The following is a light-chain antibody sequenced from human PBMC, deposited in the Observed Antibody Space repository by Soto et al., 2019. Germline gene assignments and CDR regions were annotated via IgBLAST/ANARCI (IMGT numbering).Light chain of an antibody. CDR2: EAT. CDR3: SLYASTNTFM. Sequence: QAASVSGSPGQSITISCTGTSSDIGRYNLVSWYQQHPGKPPKLTIYEATKRPSGVSNRFSGSKSGNTASLTISGLQAEDEADYYCSLYASTNTFMFGGGTQLTVL. J-gene: IGLJ3*02. V-gene: IGLV2-23*02. CDR1: SSDIGRYNL.